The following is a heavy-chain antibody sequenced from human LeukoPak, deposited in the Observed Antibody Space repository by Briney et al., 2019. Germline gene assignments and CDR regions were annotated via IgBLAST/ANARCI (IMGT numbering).Heavy chain of an antibody. D-gene: IGHD4-23*01. CDR2: INWNGGST. Sequence: GGSLRLSCAAAGFTFDDYGMSWVRQAPGKGLEWVSGINWNGGSTGYADSVKGRFTISRDNAKNSLYLQMNSLRAEDTALYYCARASDYGGNLGCAFDIWGQGTMVTVSS. J-gene: IGHJ3*02. CDR3: ARASDYGGNLGCAFDI. CDR1: GFTFDDYG. V-gene: IGHV3-20*04.